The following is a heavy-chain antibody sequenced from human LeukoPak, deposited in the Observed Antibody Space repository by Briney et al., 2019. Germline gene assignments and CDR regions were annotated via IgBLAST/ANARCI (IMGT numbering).Heavy chain of an antibody. Sequence: PSQTLSLTCTVSGGSISSGDYYWSWIRQPPRKGLEWIGEIYQSGSTNCNPSLKSRVTMSVGKSRKHFSLNLTSVTAADTAVYFCVRGGSSSWRPFDSWGQGTLVIVSS. V-gene: IGHV4-30-4*08. CDR2: IYQSGST. J-gene: IGHJ4*02. CDR1: GGSISSGDYY. D-gene: IGHD2-2*01. CDR3: VRGGSSSWRPFDS.